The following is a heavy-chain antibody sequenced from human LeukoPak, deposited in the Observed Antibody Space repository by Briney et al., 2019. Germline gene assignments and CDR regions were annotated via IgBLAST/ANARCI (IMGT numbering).Heavy chain of an antibody. D-gene: IGHD3-10*01. J-gene: IGHJ6*03. CDR1: GGTFSSYA. CDR2: IIPIFGTA. V-gene: IGHV1-69*06. Sequence: GASVKVSCKASGGTFSSYAISWVRQAPGQGLEWMGGIIPIFGTANYAQKFQGRVTITADKSTSTAYMELSSLRSEDTAVYYCARDVYYYGSGNYYYYYMDVWGKGTTVTVSS. CDR3: ARDVYYYGSGNYYYYYMDV.